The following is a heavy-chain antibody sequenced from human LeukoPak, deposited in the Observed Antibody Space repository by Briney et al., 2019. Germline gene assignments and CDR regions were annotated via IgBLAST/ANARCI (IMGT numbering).Heavy chain of an antibody. Sequence: ASVKVSCKASGYTFTSYYMHWVRQAPGQGLEWMGIINPSGGSTSYAQKFQGRVNMTRDTSTSTVYMQLSSLRSEDTAVYYCARVTKRTTYCSGGSCPFDYWGQGTLVTVSS. D-gene: IGHD2-15*01. CDR2: INPSGGST. CDR3: ARVTKRTTYCSGGSCPFDY. CDR1: GYTFTSYY. J-gene: IGHJ4*02. V-gene: IGHV1-46*01.